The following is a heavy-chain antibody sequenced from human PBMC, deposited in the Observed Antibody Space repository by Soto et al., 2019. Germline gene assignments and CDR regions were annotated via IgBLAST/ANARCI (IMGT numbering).Heavy chain of an antibody. CDR1: GYTFTSSA. Sequence: ASVKVSCKASGYTFTSSAIHWVRQAPGQGLEWMGWINAGNGNIKHSQKFQHRVTITRDTPASTAYMELSSLRLEDTAVYYCARDGAVAGDSNFDYWGQGTLVTVSS. CDR3: ARDGAVAGDSNFDY. CDR2: INAGNGNI. D-gene: IGHD6-19*01. J-gene: IGHJ4*02. V-gene: IGHV1-3*01.